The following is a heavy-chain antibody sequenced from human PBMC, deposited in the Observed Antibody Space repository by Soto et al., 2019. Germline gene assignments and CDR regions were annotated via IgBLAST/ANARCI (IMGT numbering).Heavy chain of an antibody. J-gene: IGHJ6*02. D-gene: IGHD3-10*01. CDR3: ARSAMVRGVNEKPYYYYGLDV. Sequence: GGSLRLSCAASGFTFSSYWMHWVRQAPGKGLVWVSRINSDGSSTSYADSVKGRFTISRDNAKNTLYLQMNSLRAEDTAVYYCARSAMVRGVNEKPYYYYGLDVWGQGTTVTVSS. CDR2: INSDGSST. V-gene: IGHV3-74*01. CDR1: GFTFSSYW.